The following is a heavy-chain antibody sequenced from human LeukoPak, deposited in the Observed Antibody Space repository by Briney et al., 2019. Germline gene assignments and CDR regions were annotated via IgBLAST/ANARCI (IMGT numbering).Heavy chain of an antibody. CDR2: ISLDGSI. D-gene: IGHD1-1*01. CDR3: ARGNAKLSVGRDNWFDP. V-gene: IGHV4-38-2*02. CDR1: GHSISSADY. Sequence: SETLSLTCTVSGHSISSADYWGWIRQPPGKGLEWIGTISLDGSIYYNPSLKSRVTVSVDTSKNQFSLQLNSVTPEDTAVYYCARGNAKLSVGRDNWFDPWGQGTLVTVSS. J-gene: IGHJ5*02.